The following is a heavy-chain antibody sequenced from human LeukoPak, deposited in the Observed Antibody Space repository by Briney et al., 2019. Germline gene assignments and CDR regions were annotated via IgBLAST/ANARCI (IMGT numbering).Heavy chain of an antibody. V-gene: IGHV1-2*02. CDR1: GYTFTGYY. Sequence: ASVTVSCKASGYTFTGYYMHWVRQAPGQGLEWMGWINPNSGGTNYAQKFQGRVTMTRDTSISTAYMELSRLRSDDTAVYYCARSPLRYYYDSSGYLSWDYWGQGTLVTVSS. J-gene: IGHJ4*02. D-gene: IGHD3-22*01. CDR3: ARSPLRYYYDSSGYLSWDY. CDR2: INPNSGGT.